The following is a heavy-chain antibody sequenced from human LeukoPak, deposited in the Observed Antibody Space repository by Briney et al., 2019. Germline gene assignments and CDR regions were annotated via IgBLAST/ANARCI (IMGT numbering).Heavy chain of an antibody. V-gene: IGHV3-21*04. CDR2: ISSSSSYI. Sequence: GGSLRLSCAASGFTFSSYSMNWVRQAPGKGLEWVSSISSSSSYIYYADSAKGRFTISRDNAKNSLYLQMNSLSAEDTAVYYCARAQGYCSCTSCYGPSWFDPWGQGTLVTVSS. CDR3: ARAQGYCSCTSCYGPSWFDP. CDR1: GFTFSSYS. D-gene: IGHD2-2*01. J-gene: IGHJ5*02.